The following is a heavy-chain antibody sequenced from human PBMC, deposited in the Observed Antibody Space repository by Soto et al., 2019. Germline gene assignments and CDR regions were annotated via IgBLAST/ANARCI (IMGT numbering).Heavy chain of an antibody. D-gene: IGHD1-26*01. CDR2: INSDGSST. V-gene: IGHV3-74*01. Sequence: QPGGSLRLSCAASGFTFSSYLMHWVLQAPGKGLVWVSRINSDGSSTSYADSVKGRFTISRDNAKNTLYLQMNSLRAEDTAVYYCARGGSLNWYFDLWGRGTLVTSPQ. CDR1: GFTFSSYL. CDR3: ARGGSLNWYFDL. J-gene: IGHJ2*01.